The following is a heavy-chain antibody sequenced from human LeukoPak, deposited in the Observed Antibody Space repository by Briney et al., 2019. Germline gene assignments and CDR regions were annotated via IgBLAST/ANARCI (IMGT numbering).Heavy chain of an antibody. CDR3: AKDRRYSNDAFDV. CDR1: GFTFSNYA. CDR2: IGDSGGNT. Sequence: GGSLRPSCAASGFTFSNYAMSWVRQAPGRGLEWVATIGDSGGNTYYADSVKGRFTISRDNSKSTLHLQMNSLRAEDTAVYYCAKDRRYSNDAFDVWGQGTMVTVSS. J-gene: IGHJ3*01. D-gene: IGHD6-13*01. V-gene: IGHV3-23*01.